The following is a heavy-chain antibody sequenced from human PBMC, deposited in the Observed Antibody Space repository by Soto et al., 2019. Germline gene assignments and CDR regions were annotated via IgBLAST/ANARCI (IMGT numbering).Heavy chain of an antibody. CDR2: ISYDGSNK. J-gene: IGHJ6*02. V-gene: IGHV3-30-3*01. CDR3: ARDRIVATINYYYGMDV. D-gene: IGHD5-12*01. Sequence: QVQLVESGGGVVQPGRSLRLSCAASGFTFSSYAMHWVRQAPGKGLEWVAVISYDGSNKYYADSVKGRFTISRDNSKNXXYLQMNSLRAEDTAVYYCARDRIVATINYYYGMDVWGQGTTVTVSS. CDR1: GFTFSSYA.